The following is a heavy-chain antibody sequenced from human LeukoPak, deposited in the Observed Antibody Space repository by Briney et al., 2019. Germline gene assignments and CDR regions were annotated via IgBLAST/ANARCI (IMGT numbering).Heavy chain of an antibody. D-gene: IGHD3-9*01. V-gene: IGHV3-23*01. CDR3: AKWGDYDVLTGYYVSDY. J-gene: IGHJ4*02. CDR1: GFTCSNYA. CDR2: ITGSGSGI. Sequence: GGSLRLSCAASGFTCSNYAMSWVRQGPGKGLEWVSAITGSGSGIYYADSMKSRFTISRDNSKNTLYLQINSLRAEDTAVYYCAKWGDYDVLTGYYVSDYWGQGTLVTVSS.